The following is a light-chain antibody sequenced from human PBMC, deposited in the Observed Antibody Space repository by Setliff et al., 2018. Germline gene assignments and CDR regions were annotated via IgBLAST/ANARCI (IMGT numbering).Light chain of an antibody. CDR1: SRGIGAYNS. Sequence: QSALTQPPSASGSPGQSLTISCTGTSRGIGAYNSVSWYQQHPGKAPKLLIYEVTKRPSGVPDRFSGSKSGNTASLTVSGLQAGDEADYFCCSCAASYNPYVSVTGTKVTVL. CDR3: CSCAASYNPYV. V-gene: IGLV2-8*01. CDR2: EVT. J-gene: IGLJ1*01.